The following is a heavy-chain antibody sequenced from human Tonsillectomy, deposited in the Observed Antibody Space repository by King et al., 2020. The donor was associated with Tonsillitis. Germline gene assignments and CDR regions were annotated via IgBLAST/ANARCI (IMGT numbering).Heavy chain of an antibody. Sequence: QLVQSGAEVKKPGASVKVSCKASGYTFTSYAINWVRQAPGQGLEWMGSINIYNGTTHYAQKLQDRVTMTTDTSTSTAYMELRSLRSDDTAVYYCARESSGYRYYYYYYYMDVWGKGTTVTVSS. D-gene: IGHD5-12*01. V-gene: IGHV1-18*01. CDR1: GYTFTSYA. CDR3: ARESSGYRYYYYYYYMDV. CDR2: INIYNGTT. J-gene: IGHJ6*03.